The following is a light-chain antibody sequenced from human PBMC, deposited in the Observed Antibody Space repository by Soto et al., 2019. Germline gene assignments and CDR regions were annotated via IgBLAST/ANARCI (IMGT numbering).Light chain of an antibody. Sequence: DIQMTQSPSTLSGSVGDIVTITCRASQTISSWLAWYQQKPGKAPKLLIYKASTLKSGVPSRFSGSESGTEFTLNISSLQPDDFATYYCQHYNSYSEAFGQGTKVELK. J-gene: IGKJ1*01. CDR1: QTISSW. V-gene: IGKV1-5*03. CDR3: QHYNSYSEA. CDR2: KAS.